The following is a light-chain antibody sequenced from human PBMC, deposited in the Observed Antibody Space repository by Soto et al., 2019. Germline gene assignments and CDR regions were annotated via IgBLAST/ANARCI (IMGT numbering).Light chain of an antibody. CDR1: QSISSY. Sequence: DIQMTQYPSSLSASLGDRVTITCLASQSISSYLNWYQQKPGKAPKILIYAASSLQSGVPSRFSGSGSGTDFTPTISSLQPEDFATYYCQQSYSTPTFGGGTKVDIK. J-gene: IGKJ4*01. V-gene: IGKV1-39*01. CDR2: AAS. CDR3: QQSYSTPT.